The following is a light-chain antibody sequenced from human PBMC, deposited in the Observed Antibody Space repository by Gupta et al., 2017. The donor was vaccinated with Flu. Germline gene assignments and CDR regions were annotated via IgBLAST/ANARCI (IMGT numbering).Light chain of an antibody. V-gene: IGKV1-33*01. CDR3: QQYGNIPLT. CDR1: QDITHH. Sequence: DIQMTQSPSSLSASVGDRVTITCQANQDITHHLNWYQQKPGKAPILLIYDASTLETGVPSRFSGSGSGTDFTFTISSLQTEDFATYYCQQYGNIPLTFGGGTKVEIK. J-gene: IGKJ4*01. CDR2: DAS.